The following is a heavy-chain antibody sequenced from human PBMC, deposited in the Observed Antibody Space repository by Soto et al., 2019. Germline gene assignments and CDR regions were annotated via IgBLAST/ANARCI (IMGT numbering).Heavy chain of an antibody. CDR3: AKGGGYTYGSSWWHFDL. CDR1: GFTFSNYW. CDR2: INDNGNEK. V-gene: IGHV3-7*01. D-gene: IGHD5-18*01. Sequence: GGSLRLSCAASGFTFSNYWMSWVRQDPGKGLEWVANINDNGNEKYNVDSVKGRFTISRDNAQNSLYLQMDSLRTEDTAMYYCAKGGGYTYGSSWWHFDLWGRGTLVTVSS. J-gene: IGHJ2*01.